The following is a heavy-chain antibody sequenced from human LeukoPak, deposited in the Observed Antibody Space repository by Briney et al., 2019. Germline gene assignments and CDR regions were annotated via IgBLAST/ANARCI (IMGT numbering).Heavy chain of an antibody. CDR2: INHSGST. D-gene: IGHD3-22*01. Sequence: PSETLSLTCAVYGGSFSGYYWSWIRQPPGKGLEWIGEINHSGSTNYNPSPKSRVTIPVDTSKNQFSLKLSSVTAADTAVYYCARACYDSSGFDAFDIWGQGTMVTVSS. CDR3: ARACYDSSGFDAFDI. J-gene: IGHJ3*02. CDR1: GGSFSGYY. V-gene: IGHV4-34*01.